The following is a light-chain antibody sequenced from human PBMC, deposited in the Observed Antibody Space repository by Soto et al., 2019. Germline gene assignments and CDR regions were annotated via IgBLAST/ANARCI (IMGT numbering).Light chain of an antibody. CDR3: QQYDQWPIT. Sequence: EIVLTQSPGTLSLSPGERATLSCRASQSVNSLFFGWHQQKPGQAPRLLIYGASARALGIPDRFSGSGSGTEFSFTVTSLQSEDFAVYYCQQYDQWPITFGQGTRLEIK. CDR2: GAS. J-gene: IGKJ5*01. V-gene: IGKV3-15*01. CDR1: QSVNSLF.